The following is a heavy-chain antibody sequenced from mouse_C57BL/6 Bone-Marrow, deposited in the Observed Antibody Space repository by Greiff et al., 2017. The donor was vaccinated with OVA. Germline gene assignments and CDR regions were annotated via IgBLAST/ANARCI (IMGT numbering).Heavy chain of an antibody. CDR2: INSNNGGT. D-gene: IGHD2-4*01. Sequence: DVKLQESGPELAKPGASVKIPCKASGYTFTDYNMDWVKQSHGKSLEWIGDINSNNGGTIYNQKFKGKATLTVDKSSSTAYMELCSLTSEDTAVYYCARGGYYDYDGGAWFAYWGQGTLVTVSA. CDR3: ARGGYYDYDGGAWFAY. CDR1: GYTFTDYN. V-gene: IGHV1-18*01. J-gene: IGHJ3*01.